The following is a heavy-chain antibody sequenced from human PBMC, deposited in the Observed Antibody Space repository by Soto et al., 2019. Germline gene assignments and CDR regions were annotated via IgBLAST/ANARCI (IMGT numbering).Heavy chain of an antibody. CDR2: INHSGNT. V-gene: IGHV4-34*01. CDR3: ARGRGEFDD. Sequence: SEALSLTCAVYGASLSDNYCNWLRQPPGKGLEWIGEINHSGNTNYNPSLRSRVTISIDTSKNQLSLNLRSVSAADTAVYYCARGRGEFDDWGQGTPVTVSS. J-gene: IGHJ5*02. CDR1: GASLSDNY. D-gene: IGHD2-21*01.